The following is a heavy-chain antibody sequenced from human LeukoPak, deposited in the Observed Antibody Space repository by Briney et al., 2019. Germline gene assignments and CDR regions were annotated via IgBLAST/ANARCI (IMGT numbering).Heavy chain of an antibody. V-gene: IGHV4-31*03. Sequence: SQTLSPTCTVSGGSISSGGYYCSWIRQHPGKGLEWIGYIYYSGSTYYNPSLKSRVTISVDTSKNQFSLKLSSVTAADTAVYYCARVRGIAAAGTRFDPWGQGTLVTVSS. CDR2: IYYSGST. CDR1: GGSISSGGYY. CDR3: ARVRGIAAAGTRFDP. J-gene: IGHJ5*02. D-gene: IGHD6-13*01.